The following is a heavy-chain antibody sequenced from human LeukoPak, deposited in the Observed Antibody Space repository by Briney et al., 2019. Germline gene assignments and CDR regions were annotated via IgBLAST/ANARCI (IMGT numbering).Heavy chain of an antibody. D-gene: IGHD3-10*01. CDR1: GASISSTSDY. CDR2: IYYSGRA. CDR3: ARHYHYGSGTYRPLDP. Sequence: SETLSLPCTVSGASISSTSDYWGWIRQPPGKGLGWIGTIYYSGRAYHNPSLRSRLTISVDTSKNQFSLKLNSVTATDTAIYYCARHYHYGSGTYRPLDPWGQGTLVTVSS. V-gene: IGHV4-39*01. J-gene: IGHJ5*02.